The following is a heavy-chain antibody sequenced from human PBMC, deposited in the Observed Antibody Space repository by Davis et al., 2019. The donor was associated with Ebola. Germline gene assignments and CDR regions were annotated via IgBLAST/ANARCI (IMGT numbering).Heavy chain of an antibody. J-gene: IGHJ5*02. Sequence: SETLSLTCTVSGGSISSYYWSWIRQPPGKGLEYIGYIYYSGSTNYNPSLKSRVTISVDTSKNQFSLKLSSVTAADTAVYYCARFTYYYDSSGFDPWGQGTLVTVSS. D-gene: IGHD3-22*01. CDR3: ARFTYYYDSSGFDP. CDR2: IYYSGST. CDR1: GGSISSYY. V-gene: IGHV4-59*01.